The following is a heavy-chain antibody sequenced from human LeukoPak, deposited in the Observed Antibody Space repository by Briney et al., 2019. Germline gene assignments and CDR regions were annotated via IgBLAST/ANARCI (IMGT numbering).Heavy chain of an antibody. CDR3: AKGPLGPPYCSSTSCYVDY. Sequence: GGSLRLSCAAAGFTFSSYAMSWVRQAPGKGLEWVSAISGSGGSTYYADSVKGRFTISRDNSKNTLYLQMNSLRAEDTAVYYCAKGPLGPPYCSSTSCYVDYWGQGTLVTVSS. V-gene: IGHV3-23*01. CDR1: GFTFSSYA. CDR2: ISGSGGST. J-gene: IGHJ4*02. D-gene: IGHD2-2*01.